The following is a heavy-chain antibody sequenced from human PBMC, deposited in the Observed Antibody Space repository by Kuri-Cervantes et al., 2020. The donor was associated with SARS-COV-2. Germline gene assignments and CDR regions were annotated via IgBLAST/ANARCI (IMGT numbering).Heavy chain of an antibody. CDR1: GFTFSSYV. D-gene: IGHD6-13*01. CDR3: AKAPGIYSSSWYELDY. V-gene: IGHV3-30*02. J-gene: IGHJ4*02. Sequence: GESLKISCAASGFTFSSYVMHWVRQAPGKGLEWVAFIRYDGSNKYYADSVKGRFTISRDNSKNTLYLQMNSLRAEDTAVYYCAKAPGIYSSSWYELDYWGQGTLVTVSS. CDR2: IRYDGSNK.